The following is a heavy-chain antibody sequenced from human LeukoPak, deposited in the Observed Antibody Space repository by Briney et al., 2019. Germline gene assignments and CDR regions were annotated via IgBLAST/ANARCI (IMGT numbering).Heavy chain of an antibody. J-gene: IGHJ5*02. CDR1: GFTFSSYA. V-gene: IGHV3-30*01. CDR2: ISYDGSNK. CDR3: ARDYPRGGYCSSTSCYTPWFDP. D-gene: IGHD2-2*02. Sequence: QPGRSLRLSCAASGFTFSSYAMPWVRQAPGKGLEWVAVISYDGSNKYYADSVKGRFTISRDNSKNTLYLQMNSLRAEDTAVYYCARDYPRGGYCSSTSCYTPWFDPWGQGTLVTVSS.